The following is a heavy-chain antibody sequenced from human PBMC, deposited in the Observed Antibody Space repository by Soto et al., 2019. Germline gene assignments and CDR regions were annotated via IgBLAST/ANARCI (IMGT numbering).Heavy chain of an antibody. CDR2: IWYDGSNK. Sequence: PGGSLRLSCAASGFTFSSYGMHWVRQAPGKGLEWVAVIWYDGSNKYYEDSVKGRFTISRDNSKNTLYLQMNSLRAEDTAVYYCASEATVVVPAATNNWFGPWGQGTLVTVSS. D-gene: IGHD2-2*01. J-gene: IGHJ5*02. V-gene: IGHV3-33*01. CDR1: GFTFSSYG. CDR3: ASEATVVVPAATNNWFGP.